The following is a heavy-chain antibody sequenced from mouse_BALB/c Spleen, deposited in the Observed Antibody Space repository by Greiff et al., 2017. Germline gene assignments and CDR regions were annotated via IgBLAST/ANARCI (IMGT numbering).Heavy chain of an antibody. Sequence: VQLQQSGAELARPGASVKLSCKASGYTFTSYWMQWVKQRPGQGLEWIGAIYPGDGDTRYTQKFKGKATLTADKSSSTAYMQLSSLASEDSAVYYCAREYYWGQGTSVTVSS. J-gene: IGHJ4*01. D-gene: IGHD2-10*02. V-gene: IGHV1-87*01. CDR1: GYTFTSYW. CDR2: IYPGDGDT. CDR3: AREYY.